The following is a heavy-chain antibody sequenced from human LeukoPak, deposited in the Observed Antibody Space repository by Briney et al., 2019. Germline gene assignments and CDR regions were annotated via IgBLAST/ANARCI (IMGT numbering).Heavy chain of an antibody. CDR1: GYTLTAYY. J-gene: IGHJ4*02. Sequence: ASVKVSCKASGYTLTAYYMHWVRQAPGQGLEWMGWIYPNSGATNYAQKFQGRVTMTRDTSISTANMDLSRLTSDDAAVYYCARAAPGAHIDYWGQGALVTVSS. V-gene: IGHV1-2*02. D-gene: IGHD6-13*01. CDR3: ARAAPGAHIDY. CDR2: IYPNSGAT.